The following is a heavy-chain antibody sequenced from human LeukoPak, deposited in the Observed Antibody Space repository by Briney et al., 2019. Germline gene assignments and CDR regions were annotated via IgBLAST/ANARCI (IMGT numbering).Heavy chain of an antibody. J-gene: IGHJ4*02. CDR1: GISISGYY. CDR3: SRENGAFSPFGY. V-gene: IGHV4-59*01. CDR2: IFYSGST. D-gene: IGHD2-8*01. Sequence: SETLSLTCTVSGISISGYYWSWIRQPPGKGPEWIGYIFYSGSTNYNPSLKSRVTISVDTSKNQFSLKLTSVTAADTAVYYCSRENGAFSPFGYWGQGTLVTVPS.